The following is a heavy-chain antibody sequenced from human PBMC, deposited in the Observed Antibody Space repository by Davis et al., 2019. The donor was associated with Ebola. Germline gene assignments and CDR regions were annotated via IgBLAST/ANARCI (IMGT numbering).Heavy chain of an antibody. V-gene: IGHV3-74*01. Sequence: GESLKISCAASGFTFSNAWMSWVRQAPGKGLVWVSRIRSDGSGSTSADSVKDRFTISRDNAKNTLYLQMNSLRAEDTAVYYCARVVSPNVVSALDVWGQGTTVTVSS. CDR1: GFTFSNAW. CDR2: IRSDGSGS. D-gene: IGHD2-21*01. CDR3: ARVVSPNVVSALDV. J-gene: IGHJ6*02.